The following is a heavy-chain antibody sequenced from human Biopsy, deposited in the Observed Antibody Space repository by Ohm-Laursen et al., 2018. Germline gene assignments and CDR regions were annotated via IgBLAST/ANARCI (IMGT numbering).Heavy chain of an antibody. V-gene: IGHV3-74*01. Sequence: SLRLSCAASGFTFSRYWIHWVRQAPGKGLLTWVSHTNEDGSHTDYADSVKGRFIVSRDNDKNSLYLQMNSLRAEDTAVYHCARSPGRDRMDVWGQGTTVIVSS. D-gene: IGHD1-14*01. CDR1: GFTFSRYW. CDR3: ARSPGRDRMDV. J-gene: IGHJ6*02. CDR2: TNEDGSHT.